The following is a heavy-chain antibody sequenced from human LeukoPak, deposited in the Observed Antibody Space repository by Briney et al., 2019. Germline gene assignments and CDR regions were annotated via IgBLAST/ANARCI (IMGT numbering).Heavy chain of an antibody. J-gene: IGHJ4*02. CDR2: ISYDGSNK. D-gene: IGHD6-13*01. Sequence: WGSLTLSCAASGFTISSYGRRWVRQAPGKGLEWEGVISYDGSNKYYADSVKGRFTISRDDSKNTLYLQMNSLRAEDTAVYYCAKEGRYGREAAAVTSGPDYWGQGTRVTVSS. CDR3: AKEGRYGREAAAVTSGPDY. CDR1: GFTISSYG. V-gene: IGHV3-30*18.